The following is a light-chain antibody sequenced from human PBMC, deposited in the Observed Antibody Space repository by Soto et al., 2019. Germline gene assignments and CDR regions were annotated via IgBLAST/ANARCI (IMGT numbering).Light chain of an antibody. CDR2: GAS. CDR1: QSVSSN. V-gene: IGKV3-15*01. Sequence: EIVMTQSPATLAVSPGERAALSCRASQSVSSNFAWYQQKPGQAPSLLIYGASSRATGTPPRFSGSGSGTEFTLTISSLPSADFAVYYCQQDKNWPYPFGMGTKLELK. CDR3: QQDKNWPYP. J-gene: IGKJ2*01.